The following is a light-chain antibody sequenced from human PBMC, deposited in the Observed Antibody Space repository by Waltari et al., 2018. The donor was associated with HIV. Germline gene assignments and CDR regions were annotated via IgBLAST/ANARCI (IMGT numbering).Light chain of an antibody. CDR1: SSDVGGSNY. V-gene: IGLV2-11*01. Sequence: QSALTQTRSVSGSPGQSVTIPCTGTSSDVGGSNYVSWYQQHPGKAPKLMIYDVSKRPSGVPDRFSGSKSGNTASLTISGLQAEDEADYYCCSYAGSYTFVFGGGTKLTVL. CDR3: CSYAGSYTFV. CDR2: DVS. J-gene: IGLJ2*01.